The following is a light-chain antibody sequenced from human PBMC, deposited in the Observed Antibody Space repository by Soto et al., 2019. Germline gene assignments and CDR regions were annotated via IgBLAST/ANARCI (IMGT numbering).Light chain of an antibody. Sequence: DIQMTQSPTTLSASVGDRVTISCRASESITNWLAWYQHKPGKAPKLLIYKASSLESGVPSRFSGSGSGTEFTLTISSLQPDDFATYYCQQYKSPPWTFGQGTKVEIK. J-gene: IGKJ1*01. CDR2: KAS. V-gene: IGKV1-5*03. CDR3: QQYKSPPWT. CDR1: ESITNW.